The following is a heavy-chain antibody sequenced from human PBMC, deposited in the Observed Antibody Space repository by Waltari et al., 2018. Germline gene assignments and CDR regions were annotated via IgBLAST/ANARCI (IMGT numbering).Heavy chain of an antibody. CDR1: GFTFSSYS. Sequence: VQLVESGGGLVQPGGSLRLSCAASGFTFSSYSMNWVRQAPGQGLEWMGRINPNSGGTNYAQKFQGRVTMTRDTSISTAYMELSRLRSDDTAVYYCARGKLWFGESDWGQGTLVTVSS. D-gene: IGHD3-10*01. V-gene: IGHV1-2*06. CDR3: ARGKLWFGESD. CDR2: INPNSGGT. J-gene: IGHJ4*02.